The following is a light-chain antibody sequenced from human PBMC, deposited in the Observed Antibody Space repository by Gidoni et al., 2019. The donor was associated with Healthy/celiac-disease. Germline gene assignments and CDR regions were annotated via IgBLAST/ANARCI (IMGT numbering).Light chain of an antibody. CDR3: SSYTSSSTYV. Sequence: QSPLTQPASVSGSPGQSITISCTGTSSDVGGYNYVSCYQQHPGTAPKLMIYDVSNRPSGVSNRVSGSKSGNTASLTISGLQAEDEADYYCSSYTSSSTYVFGTGTKVTVL. J-gene: IGLJ1*01. CDR2: DVS. CDR1: SSDVGGYNY. V-gene: IGLV2-14*01.